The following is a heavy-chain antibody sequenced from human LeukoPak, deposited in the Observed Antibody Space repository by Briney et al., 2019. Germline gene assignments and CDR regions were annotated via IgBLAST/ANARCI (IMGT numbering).Heavy chain of an antibody. Sequence: HTGGSLRLSCAASGFTFSSYAMSWVRQAPGKGLEWVSAISGSGGSTYYADSVKGRFTISRDNSKNTLYLQMNSLRAKDTAVYYCAKDRIVVVVAAGSFDYWGQGTLVTVSS. D-gene: IGHD2-15*01. CDR3: AKDRIVVVVAAGSFDY. V-gene: IGHV3-23*01. J-gene: IGHJ4*02. CDR1: GFTFSSYA. CDR2: ISGSGGST.